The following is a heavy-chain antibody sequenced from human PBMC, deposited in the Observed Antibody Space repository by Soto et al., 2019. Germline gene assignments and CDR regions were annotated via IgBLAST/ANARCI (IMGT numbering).Heavy chain of an antibody. CDR1: GFTFSSYA. Sequence: GGSLRLSCAASGFTFSSYAMSWVRQAPGKGLEWVSAISGSGGSTYYADSAKGRFTISRDNSKNTLYLQMNSLRAEDTAVYYCAKDGLSRYYYYGMDVWGQGTTVTVSS. V-gene: IGHV3-23*01. D-gene: IGHD5-12*01. CDR3: AKDGLSRYYYYGMDV. J-gene: IGHJ6*02. CDR2: ISGSGGST.